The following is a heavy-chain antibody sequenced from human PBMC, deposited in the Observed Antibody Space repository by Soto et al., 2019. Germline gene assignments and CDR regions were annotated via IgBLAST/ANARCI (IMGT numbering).Heavy chain of an antibody. Sequence: QTGGSLRLSCAASGFTFSSYGMHWVRQAPGKGLEWVAVIWYDGSNKYYADSVKGRFTISRDNSKNTLYLQMNSLRAEDTAVYHCARDRQLRLYDGIDVWGQGTTVTVSS. CDR2: IWYDGSNK. V-gene: IGHV3-33*01. D-gene: IGHD3-22*01. CDR1: GFTFSSYG. J-gene: IGHJ6*02. CDR3: ARDRQLRLYDGIDV.